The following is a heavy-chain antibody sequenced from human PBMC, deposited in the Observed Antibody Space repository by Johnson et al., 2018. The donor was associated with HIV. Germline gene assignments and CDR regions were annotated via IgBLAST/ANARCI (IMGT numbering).Heavy chain of an antibody. V-gene: IGHV3-53*01. J-gene: IGHJ3*02. CDR1: GFTVSSNY. Sequence: VQLVESGGGLIQPGGSLRLSCAASGFTVSSNYMSWVRQAPGKGLEWVSVIYSGGSTYYADSVKGRFSISRDTSKNTVSLQMSSLRAEDTAVYYCEGSGRLHDGFAIWGQGTMVTVSS. CDR2: IYSGGST. D-gene: IGHD6-19*01. CDR3: EGSGRLHDGFAI.